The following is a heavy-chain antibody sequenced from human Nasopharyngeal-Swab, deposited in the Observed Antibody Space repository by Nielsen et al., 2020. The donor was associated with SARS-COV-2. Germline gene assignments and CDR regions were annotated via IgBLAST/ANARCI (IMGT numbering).Heavy chain of an antibody. CDR2: IHYSGNT. CDR1: GGSISSSSYF. CDR3: ARARRSQLWPPRHDAFDI. D-gene: IGHD5-18*01. J-gene: IGHJ3*02. V-gene: IGHV4-39*07. Sequence: SETLSLTCAVSGGSISSSSYFWGWIRQSPGKGLEWIGTIHYSGNTLYNPSLKSQVTISVDTSKNHFSLKLSSVTAADTAVYYCARARRSQLWPPRHDAFDIWGQGTLVTVSS.